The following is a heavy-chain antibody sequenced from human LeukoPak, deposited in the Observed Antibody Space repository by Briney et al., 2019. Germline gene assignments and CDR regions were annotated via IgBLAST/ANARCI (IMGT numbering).Heavy chain of an antibody. V-gene: IGHV3-7*01. J-gene: IGHJ4*02. CDR1: GFTFSSNW. Sequence: PGGSLRLSCAASGFTFSSNWMTWVRQAPGKGLEWVANIEEDGSETYYVDSVKGRFIISRDNANKLLSLQMNSLGVEDTAVYYCARATRQGSYSFGSGTYYGLSAWGQGTLVTVSS. CDR3: ARATRQGSYSFGSGTYYGLSA. D-gene: IGHD3-10*01. CDR2: IEEDGSET.